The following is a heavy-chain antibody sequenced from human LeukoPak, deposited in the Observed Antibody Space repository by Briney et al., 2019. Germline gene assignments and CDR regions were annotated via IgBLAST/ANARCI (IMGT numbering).Heavy chain of an antibody. CDR3: ARATPGGLHGYSFDY. D-gene: IGHD5-24*01. CDR1: GYTFKNYD. Sequence: ASVKVSCKASGYTFKNYDINWVRQAPGQGLEWMGWMNPNSGNTDFAQKFQDRVSMTRDTSINTAYMALTRLRSGDTAVYYYARATPGGLHGYSFDYWGQGTVVTVYS. CDR2: MNPNSGNT. J-gene: IGHJ4*02. V-gene: IGHV1-8*02.